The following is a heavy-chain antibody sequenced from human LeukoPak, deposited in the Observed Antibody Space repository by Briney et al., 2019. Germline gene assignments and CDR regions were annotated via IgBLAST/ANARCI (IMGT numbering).Heavy chain of an antibody. CDR2: IYSGGST. CDR3: ARDESGDNDAFDI. CDR1: GFTVSSNY. V-gene: IGHV3-53*01. Sequence: GGSLRLSCAASGFTVSSNYMSWVRQAPGKGLEWVSVIYSGGSTYYADSVKGRFTISRGNAKNSLYQQMNSLRVEDTAVYYCARDESGDNDAFDIWGQGTMVTVSS. J-gene: IGHJ3*02. D-gene: IGHD2-21*01.